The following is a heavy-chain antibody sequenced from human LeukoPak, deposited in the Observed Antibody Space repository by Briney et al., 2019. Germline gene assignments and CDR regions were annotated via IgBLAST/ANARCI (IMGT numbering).Heavy chain of an antibody. D-gene: IGHD1-26*01. Sequence: GGSLRLSCAASGFTFSSYGMHWVRQAPGKGLEWVAVIRYDGSNKYYADSVKGRFTISRDNSKNTLYLQMNSLRAEDTAVYYCAKDRWELRWGAFDIWGQGTMVTVSS. V-gene: IGHV3-30*02. J-gene: IGHJ3*02. CDR2: IRYDGSNK. CDR3: AKDRWELRWGAFDI. CDR1: GFTFSSYG.